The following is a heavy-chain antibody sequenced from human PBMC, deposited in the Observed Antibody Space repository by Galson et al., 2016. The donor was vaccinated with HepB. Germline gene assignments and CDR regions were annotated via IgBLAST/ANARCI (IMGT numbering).Heavy chain of an antibody. CDR3: ARDGLGPSRGMDV. V-gene: IGHV3-74*01. Sequence: SLRLSCAASGFTFSTYWMHWVRQVPGKGLEWVSLIKTDRSQTNYADPVKGRFTISRDNAKNTLYLQMNSLRVEDTAVYYCARDGLGPSRGMDVWGQGTTVTVSS. CDR1: GFTFSTYW. D-gene: IGHD3-10*01. CDR2: IKTDRSQT. J-gene: IGHJ6*02.